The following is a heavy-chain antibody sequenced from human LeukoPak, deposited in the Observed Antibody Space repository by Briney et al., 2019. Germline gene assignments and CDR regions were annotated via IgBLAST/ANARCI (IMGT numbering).Heavy chain of an antibody. CDR3: ARAPPYCSGGSCYATSHFDY. Sequence: PSETLSLTCTVSAGSISSGGYYWSWIRQHPGKGLEWIGYIYYSGSTYYNPSLKSRVTISVDTSKNQFSLKLSSVTAADTAVYYCARAPPYCSGGSCYATSHFDYWGQGTLVTVSS. V-gene: IGHV4-31*03. D-gene: IGHD2-15*01. CDR2: IYYSGST. J-gene: IGHJ4*02. CDR1: AGSISSGGYY.